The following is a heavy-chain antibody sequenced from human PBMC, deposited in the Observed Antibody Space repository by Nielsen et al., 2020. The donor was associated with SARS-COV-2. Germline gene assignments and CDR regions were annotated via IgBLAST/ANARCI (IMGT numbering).Heavy chain of an antibody. CDR1: GYTFTSYY. V-gene: IGHV1-46*01. D-gene: IGHD5-18*01. J-gene: IGHJ6*02. CDR3: ARETMDTAMVFAPGYYYYGMDV. Sequence: ASVKVSCKASGYTFTSYYMHWVRQAPGQGLEWMGIINPSGGSTSYAQKFQGRVTMTRDASTSTVYMELSSLRSEDTAVYYCARETMDTAMVFAPGYYYYGMDVWGQGTTVTVSS. CDR2: INPSGGST.